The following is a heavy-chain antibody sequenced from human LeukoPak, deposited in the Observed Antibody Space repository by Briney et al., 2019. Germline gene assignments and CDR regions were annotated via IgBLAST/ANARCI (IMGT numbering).Heavy chain of an antibody. J-gene: IGHJ4*02. Sequence: GASVKVSCKASGGTFSSYAISWVRQAPGQGLEWMGGIIPIFGTANYAQKFQGRVTITTDESTSTAYMELSSLRSEDTAVYYCARGWSGSYYFFDYWGQGTLVTVSS. V-gene: IGHV1-69*05. D-gene: IGHD1-26*01. CDR2: IIPIFGTA. CDR3: ARGWSGSYYFFDY. CDR1: GGTFSSYA.